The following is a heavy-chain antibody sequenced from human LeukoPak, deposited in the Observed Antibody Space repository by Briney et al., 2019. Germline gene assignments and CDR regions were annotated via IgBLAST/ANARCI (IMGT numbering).Heavy chain of an antibody. CDR2: ISYDGSDK. J-gene: IGHJ4*02. Sequence: GGSLRLSCAASGFTFSSYGMHWVRQAPGKGLEWVAVISYDGSDKYYADSVKGRFTISRDNSKNTLYLQMNSLRAEDTAVYYCAKDLSHGSGSSYCFDYWGQGTLVTVSS. CDR1: GFTFSSYG. V-gene: IGHV3-30*18. D-gene: IGHD3-10*01. CDR3: AKDLSHGSGSSYCFDY.